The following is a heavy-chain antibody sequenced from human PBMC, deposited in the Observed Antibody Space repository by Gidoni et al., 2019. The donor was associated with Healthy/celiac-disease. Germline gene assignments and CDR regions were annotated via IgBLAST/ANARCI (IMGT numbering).Heavy chain of an antibody. J-gene: IGHJ4*02. V-gene: IGHV4-61*01. Sequence: QVQLQESGPGLVKPSETLSLTCTVSGGSVRSGSYYWSWIWQPPGKGLEWIGYIYYSGSTNYNPSLKSRVTISVDTSKNQFSLKLSSVTAADTAVYYCARVTGSPMVRGVNHTHDYWGQGTLVTVSS. CDR3: ARVTGSPMVRGVNHTHDY. D-gene: IGHD3-10*01. CDR2: IYYSGST. CDR1: GGSVRSGSYY.